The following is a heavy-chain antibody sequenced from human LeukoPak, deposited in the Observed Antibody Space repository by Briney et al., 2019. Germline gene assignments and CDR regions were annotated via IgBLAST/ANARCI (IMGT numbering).Heavy chain of an antibody. D-gene: IGHD3-10*01. CDR3: ARRRMIRGVIIFDY. Sequence: SETLSLTCSVSGGSVSSGTYYETWIRQPPGEGLEWIGHVYFSGTSSYNPSLKSRVTISADTSKNQFSLKLISMAAADTAVYFCARRRMIRGVIIFDYWGPGALVTVSS. CDR2: VYFSGTS. J-gene: IGHJ4*02. V-gene: IGHV4-61*01. CDR1: GGSVSSGTYY.